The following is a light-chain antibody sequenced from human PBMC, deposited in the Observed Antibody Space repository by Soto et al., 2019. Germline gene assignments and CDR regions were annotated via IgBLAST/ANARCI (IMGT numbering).Light chain of an antibody. Sequence: QSVLTQPASVSGSPGQSLTISCTGTSIDVGEYNFVSWYQQHPGKAPKLMIYEVSNRPSGVSNRFSGSKSGNTASLTISGLQAEDEADYYCTSYTSSSTYVFGTGTKVTVL. CDR2: EVS. V-gene: IGLV2-14*01. J-gene: IGLJ1*01. CDR1: SIDVGEYNF. CDR3: TSYTSSSTYV.